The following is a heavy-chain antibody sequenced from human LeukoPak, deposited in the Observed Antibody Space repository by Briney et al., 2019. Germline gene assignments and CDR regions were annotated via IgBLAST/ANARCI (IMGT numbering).Heavy chain of an antibody. J-gene: IGHJ4*02. D-gene: IGHD5-18*01. CDR2: INPNSGGT. V-gene: IGHV1-2*02. Sequence: ASVKVSCKASGYIFTGYYMHWVRQAPGQGLEWMGWINPNSGGTNYAQKFQGRVTMTRDTSISTAYMELSRLRSDDTAVYYCAREGSWIQLWFFDYWGQGTLVTVSS. CDR3: AREGSWIQLWFFDY. CDR1: GYIFTGYY.